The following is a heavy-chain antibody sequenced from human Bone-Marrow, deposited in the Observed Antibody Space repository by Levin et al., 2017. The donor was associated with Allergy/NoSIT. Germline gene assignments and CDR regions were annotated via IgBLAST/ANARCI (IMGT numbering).Heavy chain of an antibody. CDR1: GFPFSDYS. CDR3: ARARGNDWYRDY. J-gene: IGHJ4*02. V-gene: IGHV3-21*01. D-gene: IGHD3-9*01. Sequence: AGGSLRLSCAASGFPFSDYSMIWVRQAPGKGLEWVASIYATGTYIAYADSVKGRFTISRDSAKSLVFLQLNSLRGEDTAMYYCARARGNDWYRDYWGQGTLVTVSS. CDR2: IYATGTYI.